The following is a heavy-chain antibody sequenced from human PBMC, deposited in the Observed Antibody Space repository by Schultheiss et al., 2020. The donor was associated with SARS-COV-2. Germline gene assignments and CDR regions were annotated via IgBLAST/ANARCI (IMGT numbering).Heavy chain of an antibody. Sequence: GESLKISCAASGFTFSSYNMNWVRQAPGKGLEWVGGSNEYYADSVKGRFTISRDNSKNTLYLQMNSLRAEDTAVYYCAKDLAAYRLGELPHDYWGQGTLVTVSS. D-gene: IGHD3-16*01. CDR2: GSNE. CDR3: AKDLAAYRLGELPHDY. CDR1: GFTFSSYN. V-gene: IGHV3-30*02. J-gene: IGHJ4*02.